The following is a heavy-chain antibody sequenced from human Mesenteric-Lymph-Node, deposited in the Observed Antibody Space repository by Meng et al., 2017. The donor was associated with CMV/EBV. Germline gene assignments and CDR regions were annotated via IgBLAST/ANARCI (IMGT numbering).Heavy chain of an antibody. V-gene: IGHV1-8*03. CDR2: VNPKSGDT. CDR3: ARHSSGWSILDY. D-gene: IGHD6-19*01. CDR1: GYSFVNSN. Sequence: CKPSGYSFVNSNINWVRQATGQGLEWMGRVNPKSGDTEYAQKFQGRITVTKDTATNTVYMELHSLTTDDTAVYYCARHSSGWSILDYWGQGALVTVSS. J-gene: IGHJ4*02.